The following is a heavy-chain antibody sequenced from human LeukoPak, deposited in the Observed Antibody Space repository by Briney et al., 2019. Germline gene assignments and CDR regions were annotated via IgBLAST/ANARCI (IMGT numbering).Heavy chain of an antibody. Sequence: PSETLSLTCTVTGGSISSYYWSWIRQPPGKGLEWIGYIYYSGSTNYNPSLKSRVTISVVTSKNQFSLKLSSVTAADTAVFYCARDRSYAFDIWGQGTMVTVSS. CDR2: IYYSGST. V-gene: IGHV4-59*01. CDR3: ARDRSYAFDI. D-gene: IGHD3-10*01. CDR1: GGSISSYY. J-gene: IGHJ3*02.